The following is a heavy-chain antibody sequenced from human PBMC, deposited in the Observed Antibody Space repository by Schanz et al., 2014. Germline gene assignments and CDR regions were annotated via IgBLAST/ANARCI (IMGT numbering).Heavy chain of an antibody. J-gene: IGHJ4*02. V-gene: IGHV1-69*04. Sequence: QVQLVQSGAEVKKPGSSVKVSCKASGGTFSTYAISWVRQAPGQGLEWMGRIIPILGITNYAQKFQGRVTITADKSTSTAYMELSSLRSEDTAVYYCARDRGRVAVPAAIVYWGQGTLLTVSS. CDR3: ARDRGRVAVPAAIVY. D-gene: IGHD2-2*02. CDR2: IIPILGIT. CDR1: GGTFSTYA.